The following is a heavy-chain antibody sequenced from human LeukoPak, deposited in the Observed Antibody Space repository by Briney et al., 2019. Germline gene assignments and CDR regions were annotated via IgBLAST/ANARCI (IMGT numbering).Heavy chain of an antibody. V-gene: IGHV4-39*07. D-gene: IGHD3-10*01. Sequence: PSETLSLTCTVSGGSITSSSYYWGWIRQPPGKGLEWIGSVYYSGNTYYNSSLKSRVTISVDTSKNQFSLKLSSVTAADTAVYYCARRTRLRRGFGEQRTRINWFDPWGQGTLVTVSS. CDR1: GGSITSSSYY. CDR3: ARRTRLRRGFGEQRTRINWFDP. CDR2: VYYSGNT. J-gene: IGHJ5*02.